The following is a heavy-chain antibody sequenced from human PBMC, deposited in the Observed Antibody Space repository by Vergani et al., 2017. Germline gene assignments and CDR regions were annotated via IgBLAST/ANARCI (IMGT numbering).Heavy chain of an antibody. J-gene: IGHJ6*03. V-gene: IGHV1-69*01. Sequence: QVQLVQSGAEVKKPGSSVKVSCKASGGTFSSYAISWVRQAPGQGLEWMGGIIPIFGTANYAQKFQGRVTITADESTSTAYMELSSLRSEDTAVYYCASSYXIFGGNYYYYYMDVWGKGTTVTVSS. D-gene: IGHD3-3*01. CDR2: IIPIFGTA. CDR3: ASSYXIFGGNYYYYYMDV. CDR1: GGTFSSYA.